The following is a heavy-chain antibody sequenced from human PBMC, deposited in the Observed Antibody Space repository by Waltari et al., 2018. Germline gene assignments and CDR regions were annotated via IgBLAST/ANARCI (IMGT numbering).Heavy chain of an antibody. J-gene: IGHJ6*03. Sequence: QVQLQESGPGLVKPSGTLSLTCAVSGGSISSSNWWSWVRQPPGKGLEWMGEIYHSGSTNYNPSLKSRVTISVDKSKNQFSLKLSSVTAADTAVYYCARATTLSEDYYYYYMDVWGKGTTVTVSS. CDR3: ARATTLSEDYYYYYMDV. V-gene: IGHV4-4*02. CDR2: IYHSGST. CDR1: GGSISSSNW.